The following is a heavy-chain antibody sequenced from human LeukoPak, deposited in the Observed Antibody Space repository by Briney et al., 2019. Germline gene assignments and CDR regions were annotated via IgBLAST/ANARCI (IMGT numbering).Heavy chain of an antibody. Sequence: SETLSLTCIVSGGSISSSGHYWVWIRQPPGKGLEWIGSIYYSGSTYYSPSLKSRVTISVDTSKNQFSLKLRSVTAADTAVYHCARHWAYCSGGTCYSFDDWGQGTLVTVSS. J-gene: IGHJ4*02. V-gene: IGHV4-39*01. D-gene: IGHD2-15*01. CDR1: GGSISSSGHY. CDR2: IYYSGST. CDR3: ARHWAYCSGGTCYSFDD.